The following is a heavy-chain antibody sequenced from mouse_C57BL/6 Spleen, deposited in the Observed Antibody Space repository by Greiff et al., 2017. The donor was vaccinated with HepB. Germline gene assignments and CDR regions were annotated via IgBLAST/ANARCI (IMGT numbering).Heavy chain of an antibody. V-gene: IGHV1-19*01. CDR3: ARRDSNYDAMDY. D-gene: IGHD2-5*01. CDR2: INPYNGGT. CDR1: GYTFTDYY. J-gene: IGHJ4*01. Sequence: EVQLQQSGPVLVKPGASVKMSCKASGYTFTDYYMNWVKQSHGKSLEWIGVINPYNGGTSYNQKFKGKATLTVDKSSSTAYMELNSLTSEDSAVYYCARRDSNYDAMDYWGQGTSVTVSS.